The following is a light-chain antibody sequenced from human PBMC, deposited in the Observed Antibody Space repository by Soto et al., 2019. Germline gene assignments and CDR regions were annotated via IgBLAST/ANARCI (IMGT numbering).Light chain of an antibody. CDR2: AAS. J-gene: IGKJ4*01. CDR1: QSVSANS. Sequence: EIVLTQSPATLSLSPGERATLSCGASQSVSANSLAWYQQKPGLAPTHLIYAASSRATGIPDRFSGSGSGTVFTLPISRLEPEDFVVYYCQQYGNFPGLTFGGGTKVQIK. CDR3: QQYGNFPGLT. V-gene: IGKV3D-20*01.